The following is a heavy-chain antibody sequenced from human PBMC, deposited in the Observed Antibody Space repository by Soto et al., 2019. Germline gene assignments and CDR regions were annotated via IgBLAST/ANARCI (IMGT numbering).Heavy chain of an antibody. CDR3: ARGGDTYSGSPTLDY. CDR1: GFTFSSYA. Sequence: QVQLVESGGGVVQPGRSLRLSCAASGFTFSSYAMHWVRQAPGKGLEWVAVISYDGSNKYYADSVKGRFTISRDNSKNTLYLQMNSLRAEDTAVYCCARGGDTYSGSPTLDYWGQGTLVTVSS. D-gene: IGHD1-26*01. V-gene: IGHV3-30-3*01. CDR2: ISYDGSNK. J-gene: IGHJ4*02.